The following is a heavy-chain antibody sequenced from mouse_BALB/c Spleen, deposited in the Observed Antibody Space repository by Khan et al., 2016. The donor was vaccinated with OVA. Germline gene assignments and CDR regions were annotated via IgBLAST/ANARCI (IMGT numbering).Heavy chain of an antibody. J-gene: IGHJ4*01. CDR1: GFSLTNDG. CDR2: IWSDGST. V-gene: IGHV2-6-1*01. Sequence: QVQLQQSGPGLVAPSQSLSITCTISGFSLTNDGVHWVRQPPGKGLEWLVVIWSDGSTTYHSALKSRLTISKDNSKSQVFIKMNSRQTDDTAMYFCARQPYYHYNIMDYWGQGTSVTVSS. CDR3: ARQPYYHYNIMDY. D-gene: IGHD2-10*01.